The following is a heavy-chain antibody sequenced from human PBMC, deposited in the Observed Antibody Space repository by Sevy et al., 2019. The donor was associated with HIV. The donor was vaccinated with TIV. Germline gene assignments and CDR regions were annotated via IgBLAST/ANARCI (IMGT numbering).Heavy chain of an antibody. Sequence: GESLRLSCAASGFTFSSYGMHWVRQAPGKGLEWVAFIRYDGSNKYYADSVKGRFTISRDNSKNTLYLQMNSLRAEDTAVYYGAKEYSYGYYFDYWGQGTLVTVSS. V-gene: IGHV3-30*02. CDR1: GFTFSSYG. J-gene: IGHJ4*02. D-gene: IGHD5-18*01. CDR3: AKEYSYGYYFDY. CDR2: IRYDGSNK.